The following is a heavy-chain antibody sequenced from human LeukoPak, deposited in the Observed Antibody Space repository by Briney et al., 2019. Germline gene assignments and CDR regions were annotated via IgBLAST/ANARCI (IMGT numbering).Heavy chain of an antibody. D-gene: IGHD2-21*01. Sequence: GGSLRLSCAASGFTFSSYGMHWVRQAPGKGLEWVAVISYDGSNKYYGDSVKGRFTISRDNSKNTLYLQMNSLRVEDTAMYYCASNCGGDCYWGKGTTVTVSS. CDR2: ISYDGSNK. V-gene: IGHV3-30*19. CDR3: ASNCGGDCY. J-gene: IGHJ6*04. CDR1: GFTFSSYG.